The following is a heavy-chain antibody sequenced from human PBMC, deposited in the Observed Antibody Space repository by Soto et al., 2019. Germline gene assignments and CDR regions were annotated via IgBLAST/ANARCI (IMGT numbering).Heavy chain of an antibody. V-gene: IGHV3-30*18. CDR3: AKDFKSVIPRHYYYYGMDV. J-gene: IGHJ6*02. D-gene: IGHD2-21*01. CDR2: ISYDGSNK. CDR1: GFTFSSYG. Sequence: GGSLRLSCAASGFTFSSYGMHWVRQAPGKGLEWVAVISYDGSNKYYADSVKGRFTISRDNSKNTLYLQMNSLRAEDTAVYYCAKDFKSVIPRHYYYYGMDVWGQGTTVTVS.